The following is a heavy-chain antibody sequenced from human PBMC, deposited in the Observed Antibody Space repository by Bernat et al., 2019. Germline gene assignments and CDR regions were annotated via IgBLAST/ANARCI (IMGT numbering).Heavy chain of an antibody. J-gene: IGHJ4*02. CDR1: GGSISSSSYY. Sequence: QLQLQESGPGLVKPSETLSLTCTVSGGSISSSSYYWGWIHQPPGKGLEWIGSIYYSGSTYYNPSLKSRVTISVDTSKNQFSLKLSSVTAADTAVYYCARHRAGVRYYFDYWGQGTLVTVSS. CDR2: IYYSGST. CDR3: ARHRAGVRYYFDY. D-gene: IGHD2-21*01. V-gene: IGHV4-39*01.